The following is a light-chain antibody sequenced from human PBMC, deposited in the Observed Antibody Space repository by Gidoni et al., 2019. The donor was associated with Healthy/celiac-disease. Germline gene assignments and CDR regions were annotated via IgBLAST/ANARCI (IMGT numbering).Light chain of an antibody. J-gene: IGKJ5*01. Sequence: AIRMTESPSSVSASTGDRVTITCRASQGISSYLAWYQQKPGKAPKLLIYAASTLQSGVPSRFSGSGSGTDFTLTISCLQSEDFATYYCQQYSSYPLTFGQGTRLEIK. CDR2: AAS. CDR1: QGISSY. V-gene: IGKV1-8*01. CDR3: QQYSSYPLT.